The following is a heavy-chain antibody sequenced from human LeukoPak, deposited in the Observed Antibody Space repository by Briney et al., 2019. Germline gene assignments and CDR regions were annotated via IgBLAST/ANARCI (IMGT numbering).Heavy chain of an antibody. CDR3: ARAQVVALFDF. Sequence: PSQTLSLTCTVSGGSISSGGYYWSWIRQHPGKGLEWIGYIYYSGGTYYNPSLKNRLVISVDASKNEFSLKLSSVTAADTAVYYCARAQVVALFDFWGQGTLVHVSS. D-gene: IGHD2-21*01. V-gene: IGHV4-31*03. CDR2: IYYSGGT. J-gene: IGHJ4*02. CDR1: GGSISSGGYY.